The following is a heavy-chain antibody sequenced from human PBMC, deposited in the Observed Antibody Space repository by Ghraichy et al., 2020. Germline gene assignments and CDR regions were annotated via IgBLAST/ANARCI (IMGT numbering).Heavy chain of an antibody. CDR1: GFTFSSHG. D-gene: IGHD2-15*01. J-gene: IGHJ4*02. CDR3: ARGWWSRVVVVGAASYYVDY. CDR2: IWSDGSTQ. V-gene: IGHV3-33*01. Sequence: GGSLRLSCAASGFTFSSHGMHWVRQAPGKGLEWVALIWSDGSTQYYADSVKGRFTISRDSSTSTVYLQMNSLRVEDTARYYCARGWWSRVVVVGAASYYVDYWGQGTQVTVSA.